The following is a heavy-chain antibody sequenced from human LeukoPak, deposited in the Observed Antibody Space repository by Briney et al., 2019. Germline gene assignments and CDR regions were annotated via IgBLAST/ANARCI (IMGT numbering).Heavy chain of an antibody. CDR3: AKGSRDSRPYYFDF. CDR2: ISIDGRGT. J-gene: IGHJ4*02. CDR1: GFSFNSYA. Sequence: PGGSLRLSCAGSGFSFNSYAMSWVRQAPGKVLEWVSAISIDGRGTYYADSVKGRFTISRDNSKNTLSLQMDSLRAEDTAVYYCAKGSRDSRPYYFDFWGQGTLVTVSP. D-gene: IGHD3-10*01. V-gene: IGHV3-23*01.